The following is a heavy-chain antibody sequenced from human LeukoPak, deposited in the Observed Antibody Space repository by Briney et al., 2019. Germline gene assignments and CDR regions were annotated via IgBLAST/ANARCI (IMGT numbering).Heavy chain of an antibody. CDR2: ISSSSSYI. V-gene: IGHV3-21*01. Sequence: SCKASGFTFSSYSMNWVRQAPGKGLEWVSSISSSSSYIYYADSVKGRFTISRDNAKNSLYLQMNSLRAEDTAVYYCARADWDTAMIDYWGQGTLVTVSS. CDR1: GFTFSSYS. J-gene: IGHJ4*02. D-gene: IGHD5-18*01. CDR3: ARADWDTAMIDY.